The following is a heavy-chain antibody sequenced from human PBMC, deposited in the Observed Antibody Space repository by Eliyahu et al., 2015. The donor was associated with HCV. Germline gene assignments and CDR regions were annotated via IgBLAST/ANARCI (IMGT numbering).Heavy chain of an antibody. J-gene: IGHJ4*02. D-gene: IGHD3-3*01. CDR1: GFSLTTRGMC. Sequence: QVTLRESSPALVKPTQTLTLTCSFSGFSLTTRGMCVNWIRQSPGKALEWLALVDWDDNKYYSPPLKTRLTISKDTSRNQVVLTMTNMDPVDTATYYCARGPGVIFGVVTFFDYWGQGTLVTVSS. CDR2: VDWDDNK. CDR3: ARGPGVIFGVVTFFDY. V-gene: IGHV2-70*01.